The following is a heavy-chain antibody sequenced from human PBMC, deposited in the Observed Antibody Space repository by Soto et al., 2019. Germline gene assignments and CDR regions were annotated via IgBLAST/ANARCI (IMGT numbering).Heavy chain of an antibody. CDR3: AREDTYGLDYFDY. CDR2: ISTGSTYI. J-gene: IGHJ4*02. CDR1: GFTFSTYN. D-gene: IGHD5-18*01. Sequence: EVPLVESGGGLVQPGGSLRLSCAASGFTFSTYNMNWVRQAPGKGLEWVSSISTGSTYIYYSDSVRGRFIISRDNAKNSLYLQMNSLRAEDTAVYYCAREDTYGLDYFDYWGQGTLVTVSS. V-gene: IGHV3-21*01.